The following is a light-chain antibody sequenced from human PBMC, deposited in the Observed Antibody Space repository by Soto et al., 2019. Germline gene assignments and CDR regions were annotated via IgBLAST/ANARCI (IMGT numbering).Light chain of an antibody. CDR1: QSISSY. CDR3: QQRFTWPS. V-gene: IGKV3-11*01. J-gene: IGKJ3*01. CDR2: DAS. Sequence: ETVLTQSPATLSLSPGERATLSCRASQSISSYLAWYQQKPGQAPRLLIYDASNRATVIPARFSGSGSGTDFTLTISGLEPEDFAVYYCQQRFTWPSFGPGTKVDI.